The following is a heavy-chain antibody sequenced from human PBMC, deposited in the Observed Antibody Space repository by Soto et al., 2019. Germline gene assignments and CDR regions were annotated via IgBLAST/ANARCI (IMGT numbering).Heavy chain of an antibody. CDR2: ISSSSSYI. Sequence: LRLSCAASGFIFSSYSMNWVRQAPGKGLEWVSSISSSSSYIYYADSVKGRFTISRDNAKNSLYLQMNSLRAEDTAVYYCARDNGDYYYGMDVWGQGTTVTVSS. J-gene: IGHJ6*02. D-gene: IGHD4-17*01. V-gene: IGHV3-21*01. CDR3: ARDNGDYYYGMDV. CDR1: GFIFSSYS.